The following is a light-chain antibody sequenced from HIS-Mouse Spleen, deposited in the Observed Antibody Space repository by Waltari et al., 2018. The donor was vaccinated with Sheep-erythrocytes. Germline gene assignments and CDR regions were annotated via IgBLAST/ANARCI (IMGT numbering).Light chain of an antibody. CDR2: EGS. V-gene: IGLV2-23*01. Sequence: QSALTQPASVSGSPGQSITIPCTGPSSAVGSYNLFSWYQQHPGKAPKLMIYEGSKRPSGVSNRFSGSKSGNTASLTISGLQAEDEADYYCCSYAGSSTLVFGGGTKLTVL. CDR1: SSAVGSYNL. CDR3: CSYAGSSTLV. J-gene: IGLJ2*01.